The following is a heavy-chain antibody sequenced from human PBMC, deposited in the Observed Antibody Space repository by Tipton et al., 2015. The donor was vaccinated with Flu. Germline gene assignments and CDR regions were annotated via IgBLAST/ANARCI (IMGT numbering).Heavy chain of an antibody. CDR1: GYTFTGYY. CDR3: ARVRVRPDPYYYGMDV. J-gene: IGHJ6*02. CDR2: INPNSGGT. D-gene: IGHD4/OR15-4a*01. Sequence: QVQLVQSGAEVKKPGASVKVSCKASGYTFTGYYMHWVRQAPGQGLEWMGWINPNSGGTNYARKFQGRVTMTRDTSISTAYMELSRLRSDDTAVYYCARVRVRPDPYYYGMDVWGQGTTVTVSS. V-gene: IGHV1-2*02.